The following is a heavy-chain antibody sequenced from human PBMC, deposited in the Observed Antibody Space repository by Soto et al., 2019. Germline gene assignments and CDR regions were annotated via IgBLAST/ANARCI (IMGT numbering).Heavy chain of an antibody. V-gene: IGHV3-30*18. CDR1: GFTFSTYG. CDR2: ILYDGSNK. J-gene: IGHJ4*02. D-gene: IGHD4-4*01. Sequence: QVQLVESGGGVVQPGRSLRLSCAASGFTFSTYGMHWVRQAPGKGLEWVAFILYDGSNKYYADSVKGRFTISRDNSKNTLYLQMNSLRAEDTAVYYCAKDYTDYTYSFDYWGQGTLVTVSS. CDR3: AKDYTDYTYSFDY.